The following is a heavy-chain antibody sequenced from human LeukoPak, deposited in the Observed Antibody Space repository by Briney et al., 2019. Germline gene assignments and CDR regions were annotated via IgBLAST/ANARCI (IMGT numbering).Heavy chain of an antibody. CDR3: ARDPNYGGNSNY. Sequence: PSETLSLTCAVYGGSFSGYYWSWIRQPPGEGLEWIGEINHSGSTNYNPSLKSRVTISVDTSKNQFSLKLSSVTAADTAVYYCARDPNYGGNSNYWGQGTLVTVSS. CDR1: GGSFSGYY. J-gene: IGHJ4*02. CDR2: INHSGST. D-gene: IGHD4-23*01. V-gene: IGHV4-34*01.